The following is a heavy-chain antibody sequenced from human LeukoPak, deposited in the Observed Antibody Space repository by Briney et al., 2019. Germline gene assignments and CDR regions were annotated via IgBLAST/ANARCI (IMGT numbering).Heavy chain of an antibody. CDR1: GYTFTGYY. V-gene: IGHV1-2*02. CDR2: INPNSGGT. D-gene: IGHD3-22*01. Sequence: ASVKVSCKASGYTFTGYYIHWVRQAPGQGLEWMGWINPNSGGTNYAQKFQGRVTMTRDTSISTAYMELSRLRSDDTAVYYCARSGDYYDSSGYYSDWGQGTLVTVSS. CDR3: ARSGDYYDSSGYYSD. J-gene: IGHJ4*02.